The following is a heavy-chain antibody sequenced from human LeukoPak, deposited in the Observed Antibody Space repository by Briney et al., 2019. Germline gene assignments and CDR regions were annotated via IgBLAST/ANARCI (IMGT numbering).Heavy chain of an antibody. CDR2: VFTSGTT. J-gene: IGHJ5*02. V-gene: IGHV4-4*07. CDR3: ARVARETIFGVVRFDP. D-gene: IGHD3-3*01. CDR1: RGSISIY. Sequence: SETLSLTCAVSRGSISIYWSLVRQPAGKGLEWVGHVFTSGTTNYNPSLKSRVTISVDTSKNQFSLKLSSVTAADTAVYYCARVARETIFGVVRFDPWGQGTLVTVSS.